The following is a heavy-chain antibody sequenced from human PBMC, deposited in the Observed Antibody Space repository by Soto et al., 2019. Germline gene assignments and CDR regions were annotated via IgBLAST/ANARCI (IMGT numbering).Heavy chain of an antibody. V-gene: IGHV3-23*01. J-gene: IGHJ3*01. CDR1: GCTLDSYA. Sequence: EVKLLESGGGLAQPGGSLRLSCVGSGCTLDSYAISWVRQAPGERLQWIAAISGSADGTDYAHSVRGRFTISRDNAKKTVHLQMDSLRVEDTAVYFCAKDTVGGYSFWSGYYSDGLDVWGQGTLVTVS. D-gene: IGHD3-3*01. CDR3: AKDTVGGYSFWSGYYSDGLDV. CDR2: ISGSADGT.